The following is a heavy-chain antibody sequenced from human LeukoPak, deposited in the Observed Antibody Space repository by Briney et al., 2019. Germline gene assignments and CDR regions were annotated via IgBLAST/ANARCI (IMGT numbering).Heavy chain of an antibody. V-gene: IGHV3-30*02. J-gene: IGHJ4*02. CDR2: IQYGGRKT. Sequence: GGSLRLSCATSGFTFTSYGMHWVRQAPGKGLEWVAFIQYGGRKTLCGDSVKGRCAISRDTSKNTIALQVDSLRGEDTAVYYCAKDYGNFLTPDYWGQATLVTVSP. D-gene: IGHD4-11*01. CDR1: GFTFTSYG. CDR3: AKDYGNFLTPDY.